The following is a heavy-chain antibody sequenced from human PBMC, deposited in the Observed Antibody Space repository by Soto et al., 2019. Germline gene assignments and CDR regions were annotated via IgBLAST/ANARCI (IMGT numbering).Heavy chain of an antibody. CDR2: ISSSSSYI. CDR3: ARGGTVGGVIVILPSDAFDI. CDR1: GFTFSSYS. J-gene: IGHJ3*02. V-gene: IGHV3-21*01. Sequence: GGSLRLSCAASGFTFSSYSMNWVRQAPGKGLEWVSSISSSSSYIYYADSVKGRFTISRDNAKNSLYLQMNSLRAEDTAVYYCARGGTVGGVIVILPSDAFDIWGQGTMVTVSS. D-gene: IGHD3-16*02.